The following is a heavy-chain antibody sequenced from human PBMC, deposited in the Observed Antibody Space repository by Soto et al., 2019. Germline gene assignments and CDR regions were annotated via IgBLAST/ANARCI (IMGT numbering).Heavy chain of an antibody. CDR1: GFTFSSYS. Sequence: GSLILSCAASGFTFSSYSMSWVRQAPGKGLEWIGSIYYSGSTYYNPSLKSRVTISVDTSKNQFSLKLSSVTAADTAVYYCASVPIAVAGSFNYYYYMDVWGKGTTVTAP. D-gene: IGHD6-19*01. V-gene: IGHV4-39*01. J-gene: IGHJ6*03. CDR2: IYYSGST. CDR3: ASVPIAVAGSFNYYYYMDV.